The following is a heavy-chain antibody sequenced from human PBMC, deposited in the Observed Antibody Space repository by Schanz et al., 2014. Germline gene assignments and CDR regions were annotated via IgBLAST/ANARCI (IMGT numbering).Heavy chain of an antibody. CDR3: ARDLTVDTGYVVHYYYYGMDV. J-gene: IGHJ6*02. CDR1: GGTFSSDT. Sequence: QVHLVQSGAEVKKPGSSVKVSCKASGGTFSSDTFSWVRQAPGQGLEWMGRIVPIAGITNYAQRFQGRVTITADRSASTAYMELTSLRSEDTAVYFCARDLTVDTGYVVHYYYYGMDVWGQGTTVTVSS. D-gene: IGHD5-12*01. CDR2: IVPIAGIT. V-gene: IGHV1-69*08.